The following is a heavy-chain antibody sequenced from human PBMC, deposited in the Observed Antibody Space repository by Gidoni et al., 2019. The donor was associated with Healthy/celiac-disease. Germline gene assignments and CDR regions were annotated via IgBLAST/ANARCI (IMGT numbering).Heavy chain of an antibody. J-gene: IGHJ6*02. CDR1: GFTFSSYG. CDR3: ARSPPAGDSSGYYYHFTYYYYGMDV. Sequence: QVQLVESGGGVVQPGRSLRLSCAASGFTFSSYGMHWVRQAPGTGLEWVAVIWYDGINKYYADSVKGRFTISRDNSKNTLYLQMNSLRAEDTAVYYCARSPPAGDSSGYYYHFTYYYYGMDVWGQGTTVTVSS. V-gene: IGHV3-33*01. D-gene: IGHD3-22*01. CDR2: IWYDGINK.